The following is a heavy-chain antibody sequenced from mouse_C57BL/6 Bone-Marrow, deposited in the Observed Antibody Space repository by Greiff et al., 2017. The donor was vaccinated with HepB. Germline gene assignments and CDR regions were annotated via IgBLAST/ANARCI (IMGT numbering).Heavy chain of an antibody. CDR1: GYTFTSYW. D-gene: IGHD1-1*01. V-gene: IGHV1-52*01. J-gene: IGHJ2*01. CDR2: IDPSDSET. CDR3: ARGGYYGSRDFDY. Sequence: QVQLQQPGAELVRPGSSVKLSCKASGYTFTSYWMHWVKQRPIQGLEWIGNIDPSDSETHYNQKFKDKATLTVDKSSSTAYMQLSSLTSEDSAVYVCARGGYYGSRDFDYWGQGTTLTVSS.